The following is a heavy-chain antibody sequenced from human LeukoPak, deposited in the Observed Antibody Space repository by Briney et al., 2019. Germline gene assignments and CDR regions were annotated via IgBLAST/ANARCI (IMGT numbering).Heavy chain of an antibody. V-gene: IGHV3-30*02. J-gene: IGHJ5*02. Sequence: GGSLRLSCAASGFTVSSNYMSWVRQAPGKGLEWVASLRNDGRSKYYADSVKGRFTISTDNSKNTLHLLMNSLRVEDTAVYYCARDLASTGTQGWFDPWGQGTLVIVSS. CDR1: GFTVSSNY. D-gene: IGHD6-13*01. CDR2: LRNDGRSK. CDR3: ARDLASTGTQGWFDP.